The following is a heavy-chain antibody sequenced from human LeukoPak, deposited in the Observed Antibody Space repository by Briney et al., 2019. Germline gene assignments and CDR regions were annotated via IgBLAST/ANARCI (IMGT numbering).Heavy chain of an antibody. CDR1: GFTFSSYS. V-gene: IGHV3-21*06. D-gene: IGHD2-21*01. CDR2: ISSFSSHI. Sequence: KPGESLTLSCVASGFTFSSYSMNWVRQGPGKGLEWISSISSFSSHIYYADSVRGRFTISRDNAKNSLSLQMNSLRDGDTANCATRLMSANDALDIWGQGTMVTVSS. CDR3: RLMSANDALDI. J-gene: IGHJ3*02.